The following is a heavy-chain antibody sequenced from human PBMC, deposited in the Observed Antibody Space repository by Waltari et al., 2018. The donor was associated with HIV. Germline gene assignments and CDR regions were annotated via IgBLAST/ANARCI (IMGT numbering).Heavy chain of an antibody. Sequence: EVQLVESGGGLVKSGRSLRLPWTASGLTFGALAMRCFRQAPGKGLEWVGFIRSKTYGGTTEYAASVKDRFTISRDDSKSIAYLQMNSLKTEDTAVYYCSRSRGYSYGYADYWGQGTLVTVSS. J-gene: IGHJ4*02. CDR2: IRSKTYGGTT. D-gene: IGHD5-18*01. V-gene: IGHV3-49*05. CDR3: SRSRGYSYGYADY. CDR1: GLTFGALA.